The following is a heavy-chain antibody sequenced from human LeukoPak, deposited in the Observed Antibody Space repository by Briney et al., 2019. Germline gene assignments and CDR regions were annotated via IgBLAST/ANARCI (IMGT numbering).Heavy chain of an antibody. Sequence: SVKVSCKASGGTFSSYAISWVRQAPGQGLEWMGGIIPIFGTANYAQKFQGRVTITTDESTSTAYMELSSLRSEDTAVYYCARDKTIFGPPAWFDPWGQGTLVTVSS. CDR3: ARDKTIFGPPAWFDP. V-gene: IGHV1-69*05. D-gene: IGHD3-9*01. J-gene: IGHJ5*02. CDR1: GGTFSSYA. CDR2: IIPIFGTA.